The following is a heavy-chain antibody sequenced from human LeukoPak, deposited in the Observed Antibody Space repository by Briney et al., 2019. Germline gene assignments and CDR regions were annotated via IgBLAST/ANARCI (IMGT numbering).Heavy chain of an antibody. V-gene: IGHV4-4*02. CDR3: ARNMVGETTFDY. D-gene: IGHD2/OR15-2a*01. CDR2: IYHSGST. Sequence: SGTLSLTCAVSGGSISSNNWWSGGRQPPGKGVEGIGEIYHSGSTDYNPSLKSRVTISVDKSKNHFSLKLSSVTAADTAVYYCARNMVGETTFDYWGQGTLVTVSS. CDR1: GGSISSNNW. J-gene: IGHJ4*02.